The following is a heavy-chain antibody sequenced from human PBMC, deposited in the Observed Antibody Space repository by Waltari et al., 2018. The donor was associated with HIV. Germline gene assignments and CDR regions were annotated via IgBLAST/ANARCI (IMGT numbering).Heavy chain of an antibody. Sequence: QVQLQESGPGLVKSSETLSLTCTVSGGSITSYYWSWIRQPAGQGLEWIGRIYSSGSTSYSPSLKSRVTMSGDTSKNQISLNLTAVTAADTAVYSCARTSCTSTSGPKSDTFDIWGRGTMVTVSS. CDR1: GGSITSYY. D-gene: IGHD2-2*01. CDR3: ARTSCTSTSGPKSDTFDI. J-gene: IGHJ3*02. CDR2: IYSSGST. V-gene: IGHV4-4*07.